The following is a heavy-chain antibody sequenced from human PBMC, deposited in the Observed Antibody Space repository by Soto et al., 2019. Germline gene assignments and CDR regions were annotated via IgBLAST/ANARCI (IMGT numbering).Heavy chain of an antibody. CDR1: GFTFSSYS. Sequence: EVQLVESGGGLVKPGGSLRLSCAASGFTFSSYSMNWVRQAPGKGLEWVSSISSSSSYIYYADSVKGRFTISRDNAKNSLYLQMNGLRAEDTAVYYCARDMTTVSRYFDLWGRGTLVTVSS. CDR3: ARDMTTVSRYFDL. D-gene: IGHD4-17*01. J-gene: IGHJ2*01. CDR2: ISSSSSYI. V-gene: IGHV3-21*01.